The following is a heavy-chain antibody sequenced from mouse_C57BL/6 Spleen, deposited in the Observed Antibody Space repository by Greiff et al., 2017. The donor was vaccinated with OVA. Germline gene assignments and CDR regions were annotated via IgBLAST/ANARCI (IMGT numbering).Heavy chain of an antibody. Sequence: VKLQESGPELVKPGASVKISCKASGYAFSSSWMNWVKQRPGKGLEWIGRIYPGDGDTNYNGKFKGKATLTADKSSSTAYMQLSSLTSEDSAVYFCARSNYGLDYWGQGTTLTVSS. V-gene: IGHV1-82*01. J-gene: IGHJ2*01. D-gene: IGHD1-1*01. CDR1: GYAFSSSW. CDR3: ARSNYGLDY. CDR2: IYPGDGDT.